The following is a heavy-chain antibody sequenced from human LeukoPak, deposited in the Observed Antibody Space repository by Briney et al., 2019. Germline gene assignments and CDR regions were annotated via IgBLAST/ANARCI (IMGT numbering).Heavy chain of an antibody. Sequence: GGSLRLSCAASGFTFSSYAMSWVRQAPGKGLEWVSVISGSGGSTYYIDSVKGRFTISRDNSKNTLYLQMSSLRAEDTAVYYCTRDSTTFRFGYWGQGTLVTVSS. CDR3: TRDSTTFRFGY. CDR2: ISGSGGST. D-gene: IGHD4-11*01. CDR1: GFTFSSYA. J-gene: IGHJ4*02. V-gene: IGHV3-23*01.